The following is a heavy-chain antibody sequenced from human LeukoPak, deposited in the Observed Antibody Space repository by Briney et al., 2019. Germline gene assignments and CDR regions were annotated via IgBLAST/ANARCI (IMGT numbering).Heavy chain of an antibody. V-gene: IGHV3-30*01. D-gene: IGHD3-10*01. CDR2: TSSGGTYE. CDR1: GFTFSNYA. CDR3: ARDSTYYYDSGSSGPHYFDN. J-gene: IGHJ4*02. Sequence: PGKSLRLSCAASGFTFSNYAMHWVRQAPGKGLEKVSLTSSGGTYEYYADSVKGRFTISRDNSKNTLYLQLNSLRAEDTAVYYCARDSTYYYDSGSSGPHYFDNWGQGTLVTVSS.